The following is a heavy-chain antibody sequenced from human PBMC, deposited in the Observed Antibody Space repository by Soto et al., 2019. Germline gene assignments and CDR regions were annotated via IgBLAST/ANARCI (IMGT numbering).Heavy chain of an antibody. CDR2: INADGGRT. V-gene: IGHV1-46*01. D-gene: IGHD3-22*01. CDR3: ARDRDRHSSGLPSFDP. J-gene: IGHJ5*02. Sequence: GASVKVSCKTSGYAFTMFYMSWVRQAPGQGLEWMGTINADGGRTTYAQNFQGRLTMTSDTSTGTIYMELSSLKSDDTAVYYCARDRDRHSSGLPSFDPWGQGILVTVSS. CDR1: GYAFTMFY.